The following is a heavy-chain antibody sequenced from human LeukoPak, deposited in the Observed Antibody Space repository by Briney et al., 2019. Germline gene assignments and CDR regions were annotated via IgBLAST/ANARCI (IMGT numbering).Heavy chain of an antibody. CDR2: ISDNGRST. D-gene: IGHD3-22*01. CDR3: ASTYHYDITGYYPFEY. CDR1: GFSFRNNA. J-gene: IGHJ4*02. V-gene: IGHV3-64D*06. Sequence: GGSLRRSCSASGFSFRNNAMHWVRQAPGKGLEYVSGISDNGRSTYYADSVKGRFTTSRDNSKNTLWLQMSSIRPEDTAVYYCASTYHYDITGYYPFEYWGQGTLVTVSS.